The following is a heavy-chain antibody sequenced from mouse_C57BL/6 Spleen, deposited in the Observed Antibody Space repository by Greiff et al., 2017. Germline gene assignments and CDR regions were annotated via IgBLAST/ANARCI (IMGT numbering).Heavy chain of an antibody. CDR2: IRSKSNNYAT. Sequence: EVMLVESGGGLVQPKGSLKLSCAASGFSFNTYAMNWVRQAPGKGLEWVARIRSKSNNYATYYADSVKDRFTISRDDSESMLYLQMNNLKTEDTAMYYCVGGYGAWFAYWGQGTLVTVSA. V-gene: IGHV10-1*01. D-gene: IGHD2-2*01. J-gene: IGHJ3*01. CDR3: VGGYGAWFAY. CDR1: GFSFNTYA.